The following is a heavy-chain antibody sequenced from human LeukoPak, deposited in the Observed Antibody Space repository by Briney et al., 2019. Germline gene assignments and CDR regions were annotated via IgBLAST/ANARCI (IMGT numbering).Heavy chain of an antibody. CDR1: GFTFSSYG. CDR3: AKKTFSSGWYYFDY. CDR2: IWYDGSNK. V-gene: IGHV3-33*06. D-gene: IGHD6-19*01. Sequence: GRSLRLSCAASGFTFSSYGMHWVRQAPGKGLEWVAVIWYDGSNKYYADSVKGRFTFSRDNSKNTLYLQMNSLRAEDTAVYYCAKKTFSSGWYYFDYWGQGTLVTVSS. J-gene: IGHJ4*02.